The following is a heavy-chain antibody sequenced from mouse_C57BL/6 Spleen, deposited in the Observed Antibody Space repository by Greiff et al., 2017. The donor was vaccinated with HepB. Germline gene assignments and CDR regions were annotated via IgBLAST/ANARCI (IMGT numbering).Heavy chain of an antibody. V-gene: IGHV1-64*01. J-gene: IGHJ2*01. D-gene: IGHD4-1*01. CDR2: IHPNSGST. CDR1: GYTFTSYW. Sequence: QVQLQQPGAELVKPGASVKLSCKASGYTFTSYWMHWVKQRPGQGLEWIGMIHPNSGSTNYNEKFKSKATLTVDKSSSTAYMQLSSLTSEDSAVYYCARKNSNWGYFDYWGQGTTLTVSS. CDR3: ARKNSNWGYFDY.